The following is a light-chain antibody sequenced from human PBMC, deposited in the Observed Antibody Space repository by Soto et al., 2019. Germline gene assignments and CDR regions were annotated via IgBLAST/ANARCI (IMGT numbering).Light chain of an antibody. Sequence: QSALTQPASVSGSPGQSITISCTGTSSDVGGYNYVSWYQQHPGKAPKLMIFAVSNRPSGVSNRFSGSKSGNTASLTISGLQAADEADYYCSSYTSSTTYVFGTGTKVTVL. CDR3: SSYTSSTTYV. V-gene: IGLV2-14*01. CDR1: SSDVGGYNY. J-gene: IGLJ1*01. CDR2: AVS.